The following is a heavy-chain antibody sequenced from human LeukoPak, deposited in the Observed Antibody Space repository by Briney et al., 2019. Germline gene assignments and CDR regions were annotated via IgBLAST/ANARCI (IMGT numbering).Heavy chain of an antibody. J-gene: IGHJ6*03. V-gene: IGHV4-59*01. Sequence: SETLSLTCTVSGGSISSYYWSWIRQPPGKGLEWIGYIYYSGSTNYNPSLKSRVTISVDTSKNQFSLKLSSMTAADTAVYYCARTVNGDYYYYYMDVWGKGTTVTVSS. CDR2: IYYSGST. D-gene: IGHD4-11*01. CDR3: ARTVNGDYYYYYMDV. CDR1: GGSISSYY.